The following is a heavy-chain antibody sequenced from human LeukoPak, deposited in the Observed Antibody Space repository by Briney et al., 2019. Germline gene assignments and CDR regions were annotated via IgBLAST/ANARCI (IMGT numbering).Heavy chain of an antibody. CDR3: ARHKYSSGWPPEGAFDI. CDR1: GGSFSGYY. CDR2: INHSGST. D-gene: IGHD6-19*01. Sequence: SETLSLICAVYGGSFSGYYWSWIRQPPGKGLEWIGEINHSGSTNYNPSLKSRVTISVDTSKNQFSLKLSSVTAADTAVYYCARHKYSSGWPPEGAFDIWGQGTMVTVSS. J-gene: IGHJ3*02. V-gene: IGHV4-34*01.